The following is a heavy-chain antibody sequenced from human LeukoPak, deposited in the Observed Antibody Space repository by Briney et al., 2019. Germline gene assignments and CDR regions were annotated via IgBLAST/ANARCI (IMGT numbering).Heavy chain of an antibody. V-gene: IGHV5-51*01. Sequence: GESLKISCKGSGYSFTSYWIGWVRQMPGKGLEWTGIIYAGDSDTRYSPSFQGQVTISADKSISTAYLQWSSLKASDTAMYYCARRHYYDSSGYYYGYWGQGTLVTVSS. CDR1: GYSFTSYW. CDR3: ARRHYYDSSGYYYGY. D-gene: IGHD3-22*01. CDR2: IYAGDSDT. J-gene: IGHJ4*02.